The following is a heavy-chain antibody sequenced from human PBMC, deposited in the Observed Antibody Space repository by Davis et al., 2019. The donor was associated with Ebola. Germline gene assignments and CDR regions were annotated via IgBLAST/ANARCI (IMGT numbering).Heavy chain of an antibody. D-gene: IGHD1-26*01. V-gene: IGHV4-34*01. J-gene: IGHJ5*02. CDR3: ARPVGPTQNWFDP. Sequence: SETLSLTCAVYGGSFSGYYWSWIRQPPGKGLEWIGEINHSGSTYYNPSLKSRVTISLDTSKNQFSLKLSSVTAADTALYYCARPVGPTQNWFDPWGQGTLVTVSS. CDR1: GGSFSGYY. CDR2: INHSGST.